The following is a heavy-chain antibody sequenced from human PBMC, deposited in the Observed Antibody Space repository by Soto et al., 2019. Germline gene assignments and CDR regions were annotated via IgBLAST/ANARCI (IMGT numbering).Heavy chain of an antibody. Sequence: GGSLRLSCAASGFTFSSYAMHWVRQAPGKGLEWVAVISYDGSNKYYADSVKGRFTISRDNSKNTLYLQMNSLRAEDTAVYYCASVGATPGEYYYYYGMDVWGQGTTVTVSS. CDR1: GFTFSSYA. J-gene: IGHJ6*02. CDR2: ISYDGSNK. V-gene: IGHV3-30-3*01. CDR3: ASVGATPGEYYYYYGMDV. D-gene: IGHD1-26*01.